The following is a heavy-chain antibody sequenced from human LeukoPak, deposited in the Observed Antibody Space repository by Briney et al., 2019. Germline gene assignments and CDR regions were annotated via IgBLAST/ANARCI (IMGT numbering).Heavy chain of an antibody. J-gene: IGHJ4*02. Sequence: GGSLRLSCAASGFTFNTYWMHWVRQAPGKGLVWVSHINPDGSQTNYADSVTGRFTISRDNAKNTLYLQMNSLGAEDTAVYYCARDPVRRDSYWGQGTLVTVSS. CDR1: GFTFNTYW. CDR2: INPDGSQT. CDR3: ARDPVRRDSY. D-gene: IGHD3-10*01. V-gene: IGHV3-74*01.